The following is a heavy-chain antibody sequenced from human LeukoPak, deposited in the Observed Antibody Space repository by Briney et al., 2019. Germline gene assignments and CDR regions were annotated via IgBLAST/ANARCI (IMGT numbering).Heavy chain of an antibody. V-gene: IGHV3-7*01. Sequence: PGRSLRLSCATSGFRFRDYAIDWVRQAPGKGLEWVANIKQDGSEKYYVDSVKGRFTISRDNAKNSLYLQMNSLRAEDTAVYYCARDSYDFWSGYYWVRSLYYYYYMDVWGKGTTVTVSS. J-gene: IGHJ6*03. CDR1: GFRFRDYA. CDR2: IKQDGSEK. D-gene: IGHD3-3*01. CDR3: ARDSYDFWSGYYWVRSLYYYYYMDV.